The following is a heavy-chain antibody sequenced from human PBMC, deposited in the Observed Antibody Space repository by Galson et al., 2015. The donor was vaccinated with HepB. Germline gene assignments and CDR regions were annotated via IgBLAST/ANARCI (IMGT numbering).Heavy chain of an antibody. V-gene: IGHV3-48*02. CDR1: GFDFNFYS. CDR3: ASGTYYYDSSGIPY. D-gene: IGHD3-22*01. CDR2: ISHSASTW. J-gene: IGHJ4*02. Sequence: SLRLSCAASGFDFNFYSMNWVRQAPGKGLEWVSYISHSASTWHHADSVKGRFTISRDNAKNSLYLHMSSLRDEDTAVYYCASGTYYYDSSGIPYFGQGTLVTVSS.